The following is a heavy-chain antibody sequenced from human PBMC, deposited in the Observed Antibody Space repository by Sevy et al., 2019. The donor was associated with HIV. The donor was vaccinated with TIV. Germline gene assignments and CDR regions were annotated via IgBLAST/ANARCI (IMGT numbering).Heavy chain of an antibody. D-gene: IGHD2-15*01. CDR2: ISYDGSNK. CDR1: GFTFSSYA. V-gene: IGHV3-30-3*01. J-gene: IGHJ4*02. CDR3: ARDIVVVVAASPADY. Sequence: GGSLRLSCAASGFTFSSYAMHWVRQAPGKGLEWVAVISYDGSNKYYADSVKGRFTISRDNSKNTLYLQMNSLRAEDTAVYYCARDIVVVVAASPADYWGQGTLVTVSS.